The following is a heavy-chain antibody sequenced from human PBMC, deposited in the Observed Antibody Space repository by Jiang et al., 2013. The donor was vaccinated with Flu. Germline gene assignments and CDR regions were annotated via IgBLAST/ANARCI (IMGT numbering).Heavy chain of an antibody. CDR3: ATLRGSSYDTYLLDS. V-gene: IGHV3-30*02. CDR1: GFSFNYYA. Sequence: VQLVESGGGVVQPGGSLRLSCAASGFSFNYYAMYWVRQASGKGLEWLTSIRFDGSSKYYADSVKGRFTISRDNPKNTLYLQMNDLTPEDTAVYYCATLRGSSYDTYLLDSWGQGTLVTVSS. CDR2: IRFDGSSK. D-gene: IGHD2-15*01. J-gene: IGHJ4*02.